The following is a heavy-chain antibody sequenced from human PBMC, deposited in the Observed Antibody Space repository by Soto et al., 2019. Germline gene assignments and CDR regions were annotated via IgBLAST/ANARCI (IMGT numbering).Heavy chain of an antibody. D-gene: IGHD2-2*02. Sequence: SLKISCAASGFTFDDYAMDWVRQAPGKGLEWVSGISWNSGSIGYADSVKGRFTISRDNAKNSLYLQMNSLRAEDTALYYCAKALLYGHCYFDLWGRGTLVTVSS. CDR3: AKALLYGHCYFDL. J-gene: IGHJ2*01. CDR1: GFTFDDYA. CDR2: ISWNSGSI. V-gene: IGHV3-9*01.